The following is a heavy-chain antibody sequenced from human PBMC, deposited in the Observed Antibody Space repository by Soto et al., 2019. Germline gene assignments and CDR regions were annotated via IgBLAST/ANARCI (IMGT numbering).Heavy chain of an antibody. Sequence: GGSLRLSCAASGFTFSSYAMSWVRQAPGKGLEWVSAISASGGSTYYADSVKGRFTISRDNSKNTLYLQMNSLRAEDTAVYYCAKLRGTGDYYYYGMDVWGQGTTVTVSS. D-gene: IGHD7-27*01. J-gene: IGHJ6*02. CDR1: GFTFSSYA. V-gene: IGHV3-23*01. CDR3: AKLRGTGDYYYYGMDV. CDR2: ISASGGST.